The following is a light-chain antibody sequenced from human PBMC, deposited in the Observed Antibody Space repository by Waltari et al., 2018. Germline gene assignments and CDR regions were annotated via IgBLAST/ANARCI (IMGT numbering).Light chain of an antibody. CDR1: QSLVHIDGNTY. V-gene: IGKV2-24*01. Sequence: EIVMTQTPLSLPVTLGQPASISCRSSQSLVHIDGNTYLNWLHQRPGQPPILLLYEISKRVSGVPDRVSGSGAGTDFTLEITRVEPDDVGIYYCSQTSQFPLTFGQGTRVEIK. CDR3: SQTSQFPLT. J-gene: IGKJ1*01. CDR2: EIS.